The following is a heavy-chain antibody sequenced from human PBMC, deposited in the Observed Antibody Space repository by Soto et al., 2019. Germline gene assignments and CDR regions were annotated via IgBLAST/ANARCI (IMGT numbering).Heavy chain of an antibody. D-gene: IGHD5-18*01. CDR2: IYPGDSDT. J-gene: IGHJ6*02. CDR3: ARSIKLWSQDYYYGMDV. CDR1: GYSFTCYW. V-gene: IGHV5-51*01. Sequence: GESLKISCKGSGYSFTCYWIGWVRQMPGKGLEWMGIIYPGDSDTRYSPSFQGQVTISADKSISTAYLQWSSLKASDTAMYYCARSIKLWSQDYYYGMDVWGQGTTVTVSS.